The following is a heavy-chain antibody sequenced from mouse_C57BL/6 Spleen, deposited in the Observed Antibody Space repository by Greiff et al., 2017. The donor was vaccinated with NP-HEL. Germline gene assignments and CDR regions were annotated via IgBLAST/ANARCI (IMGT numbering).Heavy chain of an antibody. CDR2: IHPNSGST. CDR1: GYTFTSYW. Sequence: QVQLKQPGAELVKPGASVKLSCKASGYTFTSYWMHWVKQRPGQGLEWIGMIHPNSGSTNYNEKFKSKATLTVDKSSSTAYMQLSSLTSEDSAVYYCARWRRDWYFDVWGTGTTVTVSS. CDR3: ARWRRDWYFDV. V-gene: IGHV1-64*01. J-gene: IGHJ1*03.